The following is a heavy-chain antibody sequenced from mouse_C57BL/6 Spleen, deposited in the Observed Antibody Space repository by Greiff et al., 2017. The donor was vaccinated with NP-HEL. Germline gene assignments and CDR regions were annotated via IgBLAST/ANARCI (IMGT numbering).Heavy chain of an antibody. D-gene: IGHD3-2*02. CDR3: AREQLRFPFAY. CDR1: GFSLTSYG. V-gene: IGHV2-2*01. Sequence: QVQLKESGPGLVQPSQSLSITCTVSGFSLTSYGVHWVRQSPGKGLEWLGVIWSGGSTDYNAAFISRLSISKDNSKSQVFFKMNSLQADDTAIYYCAREQLRFPFAYWGQGTLVTVSA. J-gene: IGHJ3*01. CDR2: IWSGGST.